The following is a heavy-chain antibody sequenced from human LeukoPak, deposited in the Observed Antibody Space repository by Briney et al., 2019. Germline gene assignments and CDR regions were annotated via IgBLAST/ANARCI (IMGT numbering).Heavy chain of an antibody. Sequence: SETLSLTCTVSGGSVTSGSCYWSWIRQPPGKGLEWIGYIYYSGNTNYNPSLKSRVTISVDTSKNQFSLKLSSVIAADTAVYYCARDVGCSGWLDYWGQGILVTVSS. D-gene: IGHD2-15*01. V-gene: IGHV4-61*01. CDR3: ARDVGCSGWLDY. CDR1: GGSVTSGSCY. CDR2: IYYSGNT. J-gene: IGHJ4*02.